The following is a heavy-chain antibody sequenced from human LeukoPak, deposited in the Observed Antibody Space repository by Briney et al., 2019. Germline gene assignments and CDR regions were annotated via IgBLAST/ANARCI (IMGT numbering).Heavy chain of an antibody. CDR1: GFTFEDYD. CDR3: ARVSILIVPYYAFDI. V-gene: IGHV3-21*01. CDR2: ISSSSNYI. J-gene: IGHJ3*02. D-gene: IGHD2/OR15-2a*01. Sequence: GGSLRLSCAASGFTFEDYDMSWVRQAPGKGLEWVSSISSSSNYIYYADSVKGRFTISRDNAKNSLYLQMNSLRAEDTAVYYCARVSILIVPYYAFDIWGQGTMVTVSS.